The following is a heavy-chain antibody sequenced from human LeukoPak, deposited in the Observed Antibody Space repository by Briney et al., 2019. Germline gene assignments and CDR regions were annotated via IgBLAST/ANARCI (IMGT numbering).Heavy chain of an antibody. CDR2: IYYSGST. CDR1: GGSISSYY. D-gene: IGHD6-19*01. V-gene: IGHV4-59*01. Sequence: SETLSLTCTVSGGSISSYYWSWIRQPPGKGLEWIGYIYYSGSTNYNPSLKSRVTISVDTSKNQFSLKLSSVTAADTAVYYCARANPQWLVGGWGQGTLVTVSS. CDR3: ARANPQWLVGG. J-gene: IGHJ4*02.